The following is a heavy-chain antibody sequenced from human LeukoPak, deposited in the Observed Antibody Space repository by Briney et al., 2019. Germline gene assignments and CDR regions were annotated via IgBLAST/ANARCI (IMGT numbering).Heavy chain of an antibody. CDR3: ARARFYYDSRGYYFDY. J-gene: IGHJ4*02. CDR2: INPNSGGT. CDR1: GDTFTGYY. V-gene: IGHV1-2*02. Sequence: ASVKVSCKASGDTFTGYYMHWVRQAPGQGLEWMGWINPNSGGTNYAQKFQGRVTMTRDTSISTAYMELSRLRSDDTAVYYCARARFYYDSRGYYFDYWGQGTLVTVSS. D-gene: IGHD3-22*01.